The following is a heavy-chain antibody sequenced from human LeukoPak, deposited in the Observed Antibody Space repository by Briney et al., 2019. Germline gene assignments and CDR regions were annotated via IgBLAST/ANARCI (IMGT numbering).Heavy chain of an antibody. Sequence: PGESLKISCKGSGYSFTSYWISWVRQMPGKGLEWMGWIDPSDSYTNYSPSFQGHVTISADKSISTAYLQWSSLKASDTAMYYCARAGSGKKDNNWFDPWGQGTLVTVSS. CDR1: GYSFTSYW. V-gene: IGHV5-10-1*01. CDR3: ARAGSGKKDNNWFDP. J-gene: IGHJ5*02. D-gene: IGHD3-10*01. CDR2: IDPSDSYT.